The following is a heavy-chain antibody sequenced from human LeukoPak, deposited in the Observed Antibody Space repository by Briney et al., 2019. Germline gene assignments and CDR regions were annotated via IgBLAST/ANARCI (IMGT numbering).Heavy chain of an antibody. CDR1: GFTFSSYW. CDR3: ASLLGATTIMPD. Sequence: RTGGSLRLSCAASGFTFSSYWMSWVRQAPGKGLEWVANIKQDGSEKYYVDSMKGRFTISRDNAKNSLYLQMNSLTAEDTAVYYCASLLGATTIMPDWGQGTLVTVSS. J-gene: IGHJ4*02. CDR2: IKQDGSEK. V-gene: IGHV3-7*03. D-gene: IGHD5-24*01.